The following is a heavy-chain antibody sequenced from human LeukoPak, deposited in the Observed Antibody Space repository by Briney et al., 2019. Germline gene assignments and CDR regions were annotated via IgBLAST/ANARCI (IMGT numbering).Heavy chain of an antibody. Sequence: GGSLRLSCAASGFTFSSYAMSWVRQAPGKGLEWVSAISGSGGSTYYADSVKGRFTIPRDNSKNTLYLQMNSLRAEDTAVYYCAKDLDDFWSGYYYYYYYGMDVWGQGTTVTVSS. J-gene: IGHJ6*02. D-gene: IGHD3-3*01. CDR1: GFTFSSYA. V-gene: IGHV3-23*01. CDR3: AKDLDDFWSGYYYYYYYGMDV. CDR2: ISGSGGST.